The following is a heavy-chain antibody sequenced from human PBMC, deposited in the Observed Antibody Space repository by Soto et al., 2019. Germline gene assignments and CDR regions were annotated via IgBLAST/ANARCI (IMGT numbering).Heavy chain of an antibody. CDR3: ANFGDYGGFDP. CDR1: GFTFSDSA. CDR2: IKGRADTYAT. Sequence: HPGGSLRLSCAASGFTFSDSAMHWVRQASGKGLEWVGRIKGRADTYATAYAASVKGRFTISRDDSKNTAYLQMNSLKTEDTAVYYCANFGDYGGFDPWGQGTLVTVSS. D-gene: IGHD3-10*01. V-gene: IGHV3-73*01. J-gene: IGHJ5*02.